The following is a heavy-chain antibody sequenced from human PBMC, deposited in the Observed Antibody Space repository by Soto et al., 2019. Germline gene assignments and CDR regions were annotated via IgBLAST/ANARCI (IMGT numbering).Heavy chain of an antibody. Sequence: QVQLVESGGGVVQPGRSLRLSCAASGFTFSSYGMHWVRQAPGKGLEWVAVISYDGRNKYYADAVKGRFTISRDNSKNTLYLPMSSLRAEDTAVYYCVQDGSSGLPYFYDMDVWGQGTTVTVAS. J-gene: IGHJ6*02. CDR1: GFTFSSYG. CDR3: VQDGSSGLPYFYDMDV. V-gene: IGHV3-30*18. D-gene: IGHD6-19*01. CDR2: ISYDGRNK.